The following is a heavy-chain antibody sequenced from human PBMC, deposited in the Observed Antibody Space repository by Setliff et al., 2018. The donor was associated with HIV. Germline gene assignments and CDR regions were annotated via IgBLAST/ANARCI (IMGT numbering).Heavy chain of an antibody. V-gene: IGHV4-59*01. Sequence: SETLSLTCTVSGASINSYFWSWIRQPPGKGPEWLGYIYYTGSTNYNPALESRITMSVDTTKNQFSLTLKSVTAADTGVYYCAGVNYYDASGLRAEYFQLWGQGTQVTVSS. CDR3: AGVNYYDASGLRAEYFQL. D-gene: IGHD3-22*01. J-gene: IGHJ1*01. CDR2: IYYTGST. CDR1: GASINSYF.